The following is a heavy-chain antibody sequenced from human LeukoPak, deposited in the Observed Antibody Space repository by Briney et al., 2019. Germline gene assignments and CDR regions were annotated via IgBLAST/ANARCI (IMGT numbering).Heavy chain of an antibody. CDR3: AREVPATAMYFDY. Sequence: GGSLRLSCAAPGFTVSSNYMSWVRQAPGKGLEWVSVIYSGGSTYYADSVKGRFTISRDNSKNTLYLQMNSLRAEDTAVYYCAREVPATAMYFDYWGQGTLVTVSS. D-gene: IGHD2-2*01. J-gene: IGHJ4*02. V-gene: IGHV3-53*01. CDR2: IYSGGST. CDR1: GFTVSSNY.